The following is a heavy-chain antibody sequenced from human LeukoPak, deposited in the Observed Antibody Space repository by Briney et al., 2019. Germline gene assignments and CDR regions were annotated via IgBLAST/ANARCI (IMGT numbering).Heavy chain of an antibody. J-gene: IGHJ6*02. CDR3: AKPYPVHPDEGYYYGMDV. CDR2: ISGSGGST. V-gene: IGHV3-23*01. CDR1: GFTFSSYV. Sequence: GGSLRLSCAASGFTFSSYVMSWVRQAPGKGLEWVSAISGSGGSTYYTDSVRGRFTISRDNSKNTLYLQMNSLRAEDTAVYYCAKPYPVHPDEGYYYGMDVWGQGTTVTVSS.